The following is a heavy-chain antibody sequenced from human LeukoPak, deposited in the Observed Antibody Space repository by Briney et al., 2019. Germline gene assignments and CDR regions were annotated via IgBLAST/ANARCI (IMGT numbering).Heavy chain of an antibody. CDR1: GFTFSDYY. CDR2: ISSSGSTI. J-gene: IGHJ4*02. D-gene: IGHD2-15*01. V-gene: IGHV3-11*01. CDR3: ASGYCSGGSCYPADYFGY. Sequence: GGSLRLSCAASGFTFSDYYMSWIRQAPGKGLEWVSYISSSGSTIYYADSVKGRFTISRDNAKNSLYLQMNSLRAEDTAVYYCASGYCSGGSCYPADYFGYWGQGTLVTVSS.